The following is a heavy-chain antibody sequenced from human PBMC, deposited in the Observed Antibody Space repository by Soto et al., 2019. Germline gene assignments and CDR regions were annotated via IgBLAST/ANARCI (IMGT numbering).Heavy chain of an antibody. CDR2: ISGTGDST. CDR1: GFSFSSHS. Sequence: EVQLLESGGGLVQPGGSLRLSCAASGFSFSSHSMNWVRLAPGKGLEWDSRISGTGDSTYYTDSVKGRFTISRDNSKTTLYLQMNSLRVEDTAVYFCANRPSGSGWRYYYYGMDVWGQGTTVTVSS. V-gene: IGHV3-23*01. CDR3: ANRPSGSGWRYYYYGMDV. D-gene: IGHD6-19*01. J-gene: IGHJ6*02.